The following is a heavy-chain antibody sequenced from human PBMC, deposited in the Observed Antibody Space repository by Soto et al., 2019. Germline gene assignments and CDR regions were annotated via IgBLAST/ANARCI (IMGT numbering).Heavy chain of an antibody. Sequence: GGSLRLSCVASGFTFSSYSMSWVRQAPGKGLEWVSGFRAGGDDGTTYYADSVKGRFTISRDNSKNTLFLQMNSLRAEDTAIYYCAKKVNSGSGSQYFDYFGRGTLVTVSS. CDR2: FRAGGDDGTT. D-gene: IGHD3-10*01. J-gene: IGHJ4*02. V-gene: IGHV3-23*01. CDR1: GFTFSSYS. CDR3: AKKVNSGSGSQYFDY.